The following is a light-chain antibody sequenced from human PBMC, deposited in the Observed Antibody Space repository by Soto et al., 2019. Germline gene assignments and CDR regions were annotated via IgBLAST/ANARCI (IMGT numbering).Light chain of an antibody. J-gene: IGLJ2*01. CDR3: RSNTGNNNFVV. Sequence: QSALTQPPSASGSLGQSVTISCTGTSSDVGAYNYVSWYQQHPDRAPKVIIYEVSQRPSGVPDRFSGSKSGNTASLTVSGLQAEDEADYYCRSNTGNNNFVVFGGGTKLTVL. CDR2: EVS. CDR1: SSDVGAYNY. V-gene: IGLV2-8*01.